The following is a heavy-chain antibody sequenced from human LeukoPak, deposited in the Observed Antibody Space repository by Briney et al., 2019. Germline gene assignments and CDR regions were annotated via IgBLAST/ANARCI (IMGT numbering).Heavy chain of an antibody. D-gene: IGHD3-9*01. CDR2: IWYDGGNK. CDR1: GFTFSSYG. Sequence: GGSLRLSCAASGFTFSSYGMHWVRQAPGKGLEWVAVIWYDGGNKYYADSVKGRFTISRDNSKNTLYLQMNSLRAEDTAVYYCARGNYDILTGLDYWGQGTLVTVSS. J-gene: IGHJ4*02. V-gene: IGHV3-33*01. CDR3: ARGNYDILTGLDY.